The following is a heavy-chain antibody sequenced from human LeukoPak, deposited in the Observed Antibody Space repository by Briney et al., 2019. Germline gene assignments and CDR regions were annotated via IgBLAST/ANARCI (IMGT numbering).Heavy chain of an antibody. CDR3: ARTVAGLPLDAFGI. CDR2: ISISGSTI. D-gene: IGHD6-19*01. V-gene: IGHV3-48*03. Sequence: LSLTCTVSGGSISSAVYYWNWVRQAPGKGLEWVSFISISGSTIYYADSVKGRFTISRDNAKNSLYLQMNSLRGEDTAVYYCARTVAGLPLDAFGIWGQGTMVTVSS. CDR1: GGSISSAVYY. J-gene: IGHJ3*02.